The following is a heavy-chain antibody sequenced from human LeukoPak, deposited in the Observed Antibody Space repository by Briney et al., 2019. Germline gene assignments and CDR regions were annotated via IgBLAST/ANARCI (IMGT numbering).Heavy chain of an antibody. CDR3: AREEVLLWFGELIAGTSMDV. Sequence: GRSLRLSCAASGFTFSSYAMHWVRQAPGKGLEWVAVISYDGSNKYYADSVKGRFTISRDNSKNTLYLKMNSLRDEDTAVYYCAREEVLLWFGELIAGTSMDVWGQGTTVTVSS. CDR2: ISYDGSNK. D-gene: IGHD3-10*01. V-gene: IGHV3-30*04. CDR1: GFTFSSYA. J-gene: IGHJ6*02.